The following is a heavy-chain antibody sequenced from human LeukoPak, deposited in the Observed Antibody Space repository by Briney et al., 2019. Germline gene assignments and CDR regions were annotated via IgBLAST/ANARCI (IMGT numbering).Heavy chain of an antibody. Sequence: GGSLRLSCAASGFTFSSYEMNWVRQAPGKGLEWVSYISSSGSTIYYADSVKGRFTISRDNAKNSLYLQMNSLRAEDTALYYCAKDIDDILTGYLHYWGQGTLVTVSS. CDR3: AKDIDDILTGYLHY. D-gene: IGHD3-9*01. CDR2: ISSSGSTI. J-gene: IGHJ4*02. V-gene: IGHV3-48*03. CDR1: GFTFSSYE.